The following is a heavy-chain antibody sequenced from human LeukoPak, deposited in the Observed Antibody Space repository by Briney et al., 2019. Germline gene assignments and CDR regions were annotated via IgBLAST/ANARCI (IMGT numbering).Heavy chain of an antibody. Sequence: GGSLRLSCAASGFTFSNAWMTWVRQAPGKGLEWVGRIKRKTDGGTTDYAAPVKGRFTISRDDSKNTLYLQMNSLKTEDTAVYFCYGSGRVPWGQGTLVTVSS. CDR1: GFTFSNAW. V-gene: IGHV3-15*01. J-gene: IGHJ5*02. CDR3: YGSGRVP. D-gene: IGHD3-10*01. CDR2: IKRKTDGGTT.